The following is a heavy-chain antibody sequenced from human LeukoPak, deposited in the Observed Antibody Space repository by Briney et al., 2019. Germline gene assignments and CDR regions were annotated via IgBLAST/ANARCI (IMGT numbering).Heavy chain of an antibody. CDR1: GYTFTSYG. Sequence: GASVKVSCKASGYTFTSYGISWVRQAPGQGLEWMGWISAYNGNTNYAQKLQGRVTMTRNTSISTAYMELSGLRSEDTAVYYCARIRKNYYDSSGYYFDYWGQGTLVTVSS. V-gene: IGHV1-18*01. CDR3: ARIRKNYYDSSGYYFDY. D-gene: IGHD3-22*01. CDR2: ISAYNGNT. J-gene: IGHJ4*02.